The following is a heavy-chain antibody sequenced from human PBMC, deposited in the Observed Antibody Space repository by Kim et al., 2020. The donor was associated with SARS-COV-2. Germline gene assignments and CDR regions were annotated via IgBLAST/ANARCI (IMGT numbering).Heavy chain of an antibody. Sequence: DGSEIYYLDSVKGRFPISRDNAKSSLYLQMNSLRAENTAVYYCARHLRPDYWGQGALVSVSS. J-gene: IGHJ4*02. V-gene: IGHV3-7*04. CDR2: DGSEI. CDR3: ARHLRPDY.